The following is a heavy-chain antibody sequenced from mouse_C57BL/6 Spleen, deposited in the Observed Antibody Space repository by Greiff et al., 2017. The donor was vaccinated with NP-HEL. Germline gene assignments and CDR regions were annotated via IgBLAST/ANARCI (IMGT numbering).Heavy chain of an antibody. CDR1: GFTFSSYT. CDR2: ISGGGGNT. D-gene: IGHD2-4*01. V-gene: IGHV5-9*01. CDR3: AEGDDYDDWFAY. Sequence: EVKLMESGGGLVKPGGSLKFSCAASGFTFSSYTMSWVRQTPAKRLEWVATISGGGGNTYYPDSVKGRFTISRDNAKNTLYLQMSSLRSEDTALFYCAEGDDYDDWFAYWGQGTLVTVSA. J-gene: IGHJ3*01.